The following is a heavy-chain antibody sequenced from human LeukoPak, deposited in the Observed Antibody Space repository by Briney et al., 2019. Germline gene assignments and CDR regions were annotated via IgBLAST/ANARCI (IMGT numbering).Heavy chain of an antibody. J-gene: IGHJ6*02. CDR2: IYYSGST. Sequence: SETLSLTCTVSGGSISSYYWSWIRQPPGKGLERIGYIYYSGSTNYNPSLKSRVTISVDTSKNQFSLKLSSVTAADTAVYYCARVKYYGSGSYDSYYYYGMDVWGQGTTVTVSS. D-gene: IGHD3-10*01. CDR1: GGSISSYY. CDR3: ARVKYYGSGSYDSYYYYGMDV. V-gene: IGHV4-59*01.